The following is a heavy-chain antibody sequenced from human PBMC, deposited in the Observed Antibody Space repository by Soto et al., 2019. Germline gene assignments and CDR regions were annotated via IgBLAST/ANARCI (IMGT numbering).Heavy chain of an antibody. Sequence: SETLSLTCTVSGGSISSGGYYWSWIRQHPGKGLEWIGYIYCSGSTYYNPSLKSRVTISVDTSKNQFSLKLSSVTAADTAVYYCARAHPLGYCSGGSCAGAWFDPWGQGTLVTV. V-gene: IGHV4-31*03. CDR1: GGSISSGGYY. CDR3: ARAHPLGYCSGGSCAGAWFDP. J-gene: IGHJ5*02. D-gene: IGHD2-15*01. CDR2: IYCSGST.